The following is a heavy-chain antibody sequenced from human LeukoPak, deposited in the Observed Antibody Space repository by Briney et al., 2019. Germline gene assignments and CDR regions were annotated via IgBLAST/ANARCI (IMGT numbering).Heavy chain of an antibody. J-gene: IGHJ4*02. CDR1: GFTFSSYG. CDR3: ARVFSVSYFFDY. Sequence: KPGRSLRLSCAASGFTFSSYGMHWVRQAPGKGLEWIGSIYYSGSTHYNPSLKSRVTISVDTSKNQFSLKLSSVTAADTAVYYCARVFSVSYFFDYWGQGTLVTVSS. V-gene: IGHV4-39*01. D-gene: IGHD2-8*01. CDR2: IYYSGST.